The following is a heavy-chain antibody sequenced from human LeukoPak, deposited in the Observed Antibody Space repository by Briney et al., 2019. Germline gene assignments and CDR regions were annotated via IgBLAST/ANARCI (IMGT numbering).Heavy chain of an antibody. V-gene: IGHV3-33*01. CDR1: GFTFSNYG. Sequence: RGSPRLSCAASGFTFSNYGMHWVRQAPGKGLEWVAGIWYDGSNKYYADSVKGRFTISRDNSKNTLYLQMNSLRAEDTAVYYCARDRDSYGYTGFDYWGQGTLVTVSS. CDR3: ARDRDSYGYTGFDY. CDR2: IWYDGSNK. J-gene: IGHJ4*02. D-gene: IGHD5-18*01.